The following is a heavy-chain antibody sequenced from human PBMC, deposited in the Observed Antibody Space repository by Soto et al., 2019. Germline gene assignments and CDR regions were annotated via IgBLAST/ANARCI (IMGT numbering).Heavy chain of an antibody. V-gene: IGHV1-3*04. Sequence: QVQLVQSGAEVKKPGASVKVACKASGITYTTYAIHWVRQAPGQGLAWMGWINTGNGTTRYSQRFQGRVTLTTDTSASTAYMDVSSLTSEDTAVYYCARAISGYVSWGQGTLITVSS. J-gene: IGHJ5*02. CDR1: GITYTTYA. CDR3: ARAISGYVS. D-gene: IGHD5-12*01. CDR2: INTGNGTT.